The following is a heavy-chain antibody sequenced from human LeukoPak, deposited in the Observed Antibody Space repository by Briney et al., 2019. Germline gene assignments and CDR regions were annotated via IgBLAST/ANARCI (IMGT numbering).Heavy chain of an antibody. CDR1: GFPFSSYA. Sequence: GESLRLSCAASGFPFSSYAMSWVRQAPGKGLEWVSTISNSDDSTYYADSVKGRFTISRDNSENTLFLRMNSLRAEDTAVYYCAKATGYLLWGQGTLVIVSS. D-gene: IGHD1-14*01. J-gene: IGHJ4*02. CDR2: ISNSDDST. CDR3: AKATGYLL. V-gene: IGHV3-23*01.